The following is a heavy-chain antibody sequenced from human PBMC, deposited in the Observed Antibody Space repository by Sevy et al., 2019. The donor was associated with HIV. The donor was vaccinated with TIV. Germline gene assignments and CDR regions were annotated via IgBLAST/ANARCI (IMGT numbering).Heavy chain of an antibody. Sequence: GGSLRLSCAASGFIFRSYVMSWVRQAPGQGLEWVSTISGSGGYTYYADSVKGRFTISRDNSKNTLELEMNSLRVEDTAVYYCAGGSWSGFDYWGQGTLVTVSS. CDR3: AGGSWSGFDY. V-gene: IGHV3-23*01. CDR1: GFIFRSYV. J-gene: IGHJ4*02. D-gene: IGHD3-3*01. CDR2: ISGSGGYT.